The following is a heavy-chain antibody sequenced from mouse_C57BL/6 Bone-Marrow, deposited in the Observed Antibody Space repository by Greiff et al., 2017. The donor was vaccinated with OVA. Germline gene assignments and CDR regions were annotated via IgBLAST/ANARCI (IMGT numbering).Heavy chain of an antibody. J-gene: IGHJ3*01. Sequence: QVQLQQPGAELVRPGTSVKLSCKASGYTFTSYWMHWVKQRPGQGLEWIGVIDPSDSYTNYNQKFKGKATLTVDTSSSTAYMQLSSLTSEDSAVDYCAILFAYWGQGTLVTVSA. V-gene: IGHV1-59*01. CDR2: IDPSDSYT. CDR3: AILFAY. CDR1: GYTFTSYW.